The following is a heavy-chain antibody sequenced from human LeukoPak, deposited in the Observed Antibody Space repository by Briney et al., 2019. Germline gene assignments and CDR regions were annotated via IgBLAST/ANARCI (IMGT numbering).Heavy chain of an antibody. CDR2: VTPSTGKI. Sequence: DSVKVSCKASGYTFTEYYIHWLRQAPGQGLEWMGWVTPSTGKIHYAQNFQGRVTMSRDTPISTAYMQLGRLKSDDTAVYYCARDIAPSGSWWFDSWGQGTLVTVSS. J-gene: IGHJ5*01. V-gene: IGHV1-2*02. CDR1: GYTFTEYY. D-gene: IGHD6-13*01. CDR3: ARDIAPSGSWWFDS.